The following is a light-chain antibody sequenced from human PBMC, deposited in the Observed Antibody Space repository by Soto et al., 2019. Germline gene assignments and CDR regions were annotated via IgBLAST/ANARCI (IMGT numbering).Light chain of an antibody. Sequence: ERVMTQSPATLSVSPGGRATLSCRASQSISSNLAWYQQKPGQAPRLLIYGASTRATGIPARFSGSGSGTEFTLTISSLQSEDYAVYFCQQYIRWPLTFGGGTKVDIK. CDR1: QSISSN. CDR2: GAS. V-gene: IGKV3-15*01. J-gene: IGKJ4*01. CDR3: QQYIRWPLT.